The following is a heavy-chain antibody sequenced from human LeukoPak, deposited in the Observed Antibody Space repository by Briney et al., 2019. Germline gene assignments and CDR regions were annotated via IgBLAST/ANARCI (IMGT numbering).Heavy chain of an antibody. CDR2: ISRSSGHT. D-gene: IGHD2-8*01. CDR3: ARDRRDTGCIDY. CDR1: GLTFSDYY. J-gene: IGHJ4*02. Sequence: GGSLRLSCAASGLTFSDYYMSWIRQAPGKGLEWVSYISRSSGHTNYADSVKGRFTISRDNAKHSLYLQMNSLRAEDTAMYYCARDRRDTGCIDYWGQGTLVTVSS. V-gene: IGHV3-11*05.